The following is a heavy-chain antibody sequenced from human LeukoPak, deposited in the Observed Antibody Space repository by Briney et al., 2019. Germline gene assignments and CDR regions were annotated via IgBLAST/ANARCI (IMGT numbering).Heavy chain of an antibody. J-gene: IGHJ4*02. CDR3: ARDWVVVPAARGYFDY. CDR2: INAYNGNT. CDR1: GYTFTSYG. D-gene: IGHD2-2*01. V-gene: IGHV1-18*01. Sequence: ASVKLSCKASGYTFTSYGISWVRQAPGQGLEWMGCINAYNGNTNYAQKLQGRVTMTTDTSTNTAYMEMRSLRSDDTAVYYCARDWVVVPAARGYFDYCGQGTLVTVSS.